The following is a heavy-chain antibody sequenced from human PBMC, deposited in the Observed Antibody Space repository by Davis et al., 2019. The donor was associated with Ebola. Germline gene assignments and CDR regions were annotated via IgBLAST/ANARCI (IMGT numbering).Heavy chain of an antibody. D-gene: IGHD3-3*01. CDR3: ARKRYYYEDEKGWFDS. CDR1: GFTFSSYW. CDR2: INQDGSEK. J-gene: IGHJ5*01. V-gene: IGHV3-7*03. Sequence: GGSLRLSCAASGFTFSSYWMSWVRQTSEKGLEWVATINQDGSEKSFTISRDNVEDSLFLQIDSLRAEDTAVYYCARKRYYYEDEKGWFDSWGQGTLVTVSS.